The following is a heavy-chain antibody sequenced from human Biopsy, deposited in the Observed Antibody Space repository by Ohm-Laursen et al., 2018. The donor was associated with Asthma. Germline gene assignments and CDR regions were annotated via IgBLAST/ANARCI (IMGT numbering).Heavy chain of an antibody. D-gene: IGHD3-16*01. V-gene: IGHV3-9*01. Sequence: SLRLSCTASGFTFDDSAMNWVRQAPGKGLEWVSGISWNSGSLEYADSVKGRLTVSRDNAKRTLYLQMNSLRAEDTALYYCVRVWGGSAFDIWGQGTMVTVSS. CDR3: VRVWGGSAFDI. CDR1: GFTFDDSA. CDR2: ISWNSGSL. J-gene: IGHJ3*02.